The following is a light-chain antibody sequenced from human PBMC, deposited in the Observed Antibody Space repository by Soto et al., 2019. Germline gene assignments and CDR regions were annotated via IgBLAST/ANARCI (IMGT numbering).Light chain of an antibody. CDR2: GAS. J-gene: IGKJ3*01. Sequence: EIVLTQSPVTLSLSPGERGTLSCRASQSVGTSLAWYQQKPGQAPRLLIYGASSRATGIPDRFSGSGSGTDFTLTISRLEPEDFAVYYCQQYGSSPFGPGTKVDIK. CDR3: QQYGSSP. V-gene: IGKV3-20*01. CDR1: QSVGTS.